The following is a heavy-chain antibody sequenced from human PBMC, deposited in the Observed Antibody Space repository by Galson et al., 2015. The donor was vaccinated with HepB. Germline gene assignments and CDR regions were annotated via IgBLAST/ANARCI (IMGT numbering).Heavy chain of an antibody. J-gene: IGHJ5*02. CDR3: ARDPRFVVVPAAIGSWFDP. Sequence: SVKVSCKASGYTFTSYGISWVRQAPGQGLEWMGWISAYNGNTNYAQKLQGRVTMTTDTSTSTAYMELRSLRSDDTAVYYCARDPRFVVVPAAIGSWFDPWGQGTLVTVSS. CDR1: GYTFTSYG. CDR2: ISAYNGNT. V-gene: IGHV1-18*04. D-gene: IGHD2-2*02.